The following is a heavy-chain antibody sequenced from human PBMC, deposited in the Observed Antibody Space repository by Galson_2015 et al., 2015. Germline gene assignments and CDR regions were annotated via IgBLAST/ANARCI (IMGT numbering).Heavy chain of an antibody. J-gene: IGHJ4*02. CDR1: GFTFSSYG. V-gene: IGHV3-33*01. D-gene: IGHD6-13*01. Sequence: SLRLSCAASGFTFSSYGMHWVRQAPGKGLEWVAVIWYDGSNKYYADSVKGRFTISRDNSKNTLYLQMNSLRAEDTAVYYCARDRGLSVAAGPFDYWGQGTLVTVSS. CDR3: ARDRGLSVAAGPFDY. CDR2: IWYDGSNK.